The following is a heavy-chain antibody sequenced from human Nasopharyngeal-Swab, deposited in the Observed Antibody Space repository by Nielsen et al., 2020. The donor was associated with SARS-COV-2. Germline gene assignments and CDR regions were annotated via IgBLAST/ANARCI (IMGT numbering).Heavy chain of an antibody. CDR1: GFTFSSYA. Sequence: GESLKISCAASGFTFSSYAMSWVRQAPGKGLEWVPAISGSGGSTYYADSVKGRFTISRDNSKNTLYLQMNSLRAEDTAVYYCAKYSGWFTPYYYGMDVWGQGTTVTVS. V-gene: IGHV3-23*01. CDR3: AKYSGWFTPYYYGMDV. CDR2: ISGSGGST. J-gene: IGHJ6*02. D-gene: IGHD6-19*01.